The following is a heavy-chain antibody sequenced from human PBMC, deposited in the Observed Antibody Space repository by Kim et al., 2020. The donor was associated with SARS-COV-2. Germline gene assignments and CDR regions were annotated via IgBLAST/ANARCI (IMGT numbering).Heavy chain of an antibody. Sequence: SETLSLTCTVSGGSISSSSYYWGWIRQPPGKGLEWIGSIYYSGSTYYNPSLKSRVTISVDTSKNQFSLKLSSVTAADTAVYYCASLDCSSTSCYNDYWGQGTLVTVSS. V-gene: IGHV4-39*01. J-gene: IGHJ4*02. CDR2: IYYSGST. CDR3: ASLDCSSTSCYNDY. D-gene: IGHD2-2*02. CDR1: GGSISSSSYY.